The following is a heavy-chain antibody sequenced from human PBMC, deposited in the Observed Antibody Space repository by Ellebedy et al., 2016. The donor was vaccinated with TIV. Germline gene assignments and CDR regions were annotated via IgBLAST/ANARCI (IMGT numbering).Heavy chain of an antibody. D-gene: IGHD6-13*01. CDR2: IRPDGIER. Sequence: GESLKISCVASGFSFGTYWMSWVRQAPGKGLDWVANIRPDGIERSFVDSVEGRFAISRDNAKNSLYLQMSSLRAEDTAVYFCASSWFISRWYAFDVWGQGTMVTVSS. V-gene: IGHV3-7*01. CDR3: ASSWFISRWYAFDV. J-gene: IGHJ3*01. CDR1: GFSFGTYW.